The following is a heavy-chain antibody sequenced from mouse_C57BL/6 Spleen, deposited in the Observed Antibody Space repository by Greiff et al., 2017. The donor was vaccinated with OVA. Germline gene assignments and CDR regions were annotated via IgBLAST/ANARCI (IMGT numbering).Heavy chain of an antibody. CDR2: IYPRSGTT. CDR1: GYTFTSYG. CDR3: AREGDYAAPDLDY. J-gene: IGHJ2*01. D-gene: IGHD2-4*01. V-gene: IGHV1-81*01. Sequence: VKLMESGAELARPGASVKLSCKASGYTFTSYGIRWVKQRTGQGLEWIGEIYPRSGTTYYTEKFKGKATLTADKSSSPASMELRRLTSEDSAFLFYAREGDYAAPDLDYWGQGTTLTVSS.